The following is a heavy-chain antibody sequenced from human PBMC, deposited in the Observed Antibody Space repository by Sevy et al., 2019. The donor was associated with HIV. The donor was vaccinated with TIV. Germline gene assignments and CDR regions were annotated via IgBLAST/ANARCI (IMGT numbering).Heavy chain of an antibody. V-gene: IGHV1-18*01. CDR3: AKQGGYCSNGVCYRAFDY. CDR2: ISAYNGNT. D-gene: IGHD2-8*01. Sequence: ASVKVSCKASGYTFTSYGISWVRQAPGQGLEWMGWISAYNGNTNYAQKLQGRVTMTTDTSTSTAYMELRSLRSDDTAVYYCAKQGGYCSNGVCYRAFDYWGQGTLVTVSS. CDR1: GYTFTSYG. J-gene: IGHJ4*02.